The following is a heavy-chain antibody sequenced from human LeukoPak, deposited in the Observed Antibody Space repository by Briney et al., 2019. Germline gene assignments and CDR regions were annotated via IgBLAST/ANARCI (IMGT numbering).Heavy chain of an antibody. CDR2: ISGSGGST. CDR1: QFTSTSYP. Sequence: RGSLRLSCAASQFTSTSYPMCWVRQAPGKGLESVSAISGSGGSTYSADSVKGRFTISRDNSKNTLYLKMNSLRAEDTAVYYCAKESTYSGSRSLNDYWGQGTLVTVSS. V-gene: IGHV3-23*01. CDR3: AKESTYSGSRSLNDY. J-gene: IGHJ4*02. D-gene: IGHD1-26*01.